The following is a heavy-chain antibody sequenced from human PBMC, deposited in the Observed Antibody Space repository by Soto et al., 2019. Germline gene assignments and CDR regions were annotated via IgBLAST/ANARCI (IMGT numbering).Heavy chain of an antibody. Sequence: EVQLVESGGGLVQPGGSLRLSCAASGFTFSSYWMHWVRQAPGKGLVWVSRINSDGSSTSYADSVKGRFTIARDNAKKALFLQMNTLRGEDTAVYYWRGSGDSDCRGLGALVTAPS. D-gene: IGHD2-15*01. CDR2: INSDGSST. CDR3: RGSGDSDC. CDR1: GFTFSSYW. V-gene: IGHV3-74*01. J-gene: IGHJ4*02.